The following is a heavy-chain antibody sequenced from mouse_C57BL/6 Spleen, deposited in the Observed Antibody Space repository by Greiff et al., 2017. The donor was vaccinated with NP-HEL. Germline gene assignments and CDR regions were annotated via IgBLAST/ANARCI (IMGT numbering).Heavy chain of an antibody. CDR1: GYTFTSYW. V-gene: IGHV1-7*01. Sequence: QVQLKQSGAELAKPGASVKLSCKASGYTFTSYWMHWVKQRPGQGLEWIGYINPSSGYTKYNQKFKDKATLTADKSSSTAYMQLSSLTYEDSAVYYCARTPQLGHWYFDVWGTGTTVTVSS. CDR3: ARTPQLGHWYFDV. J-gene: IGHJ1*03. D-gene: IGHD4-1*02. CDR2: INPSSGYT.